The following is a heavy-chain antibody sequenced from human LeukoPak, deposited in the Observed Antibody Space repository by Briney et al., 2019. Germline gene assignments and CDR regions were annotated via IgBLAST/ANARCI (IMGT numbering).Heavy chain of an antibody. CDR3: ARLRGQWLGFDI. J-gene: IGHJ3*02. CDR1: GYTFTGYY. CDR2: INPNSGGT. D-gene: IGHD6-19*01. V-gene: IGHV1-2*06. Sequence: ASVKVSCKASGYTFTGYYMHWVRQAPGQGHEWMGRINPNSGGTNYAQKFQGRVTMTRDTSISTAYMELSRLRSDDTAVYYCARLRGQWLGFDIWGQGTMVTVSS.